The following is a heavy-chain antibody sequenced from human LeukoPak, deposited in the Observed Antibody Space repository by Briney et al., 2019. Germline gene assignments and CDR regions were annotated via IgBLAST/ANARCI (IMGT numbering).Heavy chain of an antibody. Sequence: GGSLRLSCAASGFTFSSYTMHWVRQAPGQGLEWVAVISYDGSNKYYADSVKGRFTISRDNAKNSLYLQMNSLRAEDTAVYYCAREVDEYFDYWGQGTLVTVSS. D-gene: IGHD2/OR15-2a*01. CDR2: ISYDGSNK. CDR1: GFTFSSYT. V-gene: IGHV3-30-3*01. CDR3: AREVDEYFDY. J-gene: IGHJ4*02.